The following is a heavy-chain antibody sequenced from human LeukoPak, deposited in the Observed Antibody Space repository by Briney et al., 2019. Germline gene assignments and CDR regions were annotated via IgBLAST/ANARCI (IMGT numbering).Heavy chain of an antibody. J-gene: IGHJ4*02. V-gene: IGHV3-9*01. CDR1: GFTFDDYT. Sequence: GGSLRLSCAASGFTFDDYTMLWVRQVPGRGLEWVSGITSNSATMAYADSVKGRFTISRDNAKNSLYLQMNSLRPEDTALYYCAKGIRTVRLHYFDYWGQGTLVTVSS. CDR2: ITSNSATM. D-gene: IGHD6-6*01. CDR3: AKGIRTVRLHYFDY.